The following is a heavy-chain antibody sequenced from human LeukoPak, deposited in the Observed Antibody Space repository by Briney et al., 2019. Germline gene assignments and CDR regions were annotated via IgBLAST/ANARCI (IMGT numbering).Heavy chain of an antibody. D-gene: IGHD5-18*01. CDR3: AKGSRDSRPYYFDY. J-gene: IGHJ4*02. V-gene: IGHV3-23*01. CDR1: GFTFNDYA. CDR2: ITGSGGDT. Sequence: GGSLRLSCAASGFTFNDYAMSWVRQAPGEGLEWFSAITGSGGDTFHADSVKGRFAISRDNSKNTLYLQMNSLRAEDTAVYYCAKGSRDSRPYYFDYWGQGTLVTVSS.